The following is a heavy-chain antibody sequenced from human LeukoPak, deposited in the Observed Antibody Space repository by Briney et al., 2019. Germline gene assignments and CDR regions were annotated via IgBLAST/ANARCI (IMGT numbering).Heavy chain of an antibody. V-gene: IGHV5-51*01. J-gene: IGHJ3*02. CDR3: ARPMEEVPDAFDI. D-gene: IGHD2-8*01. Sequence: GESLQISCKGSGYSFTSYWIGWVRQMPGKGLEWMGIIYPGDSDTRYSPSFQGQVTISADKSISTAYLQWSSLKASDTAMYYCARPMEEVPDAFDIWGQGTMVTVSS. CDR1: GYSFTSYW. CDR2: IYPGDSDT.